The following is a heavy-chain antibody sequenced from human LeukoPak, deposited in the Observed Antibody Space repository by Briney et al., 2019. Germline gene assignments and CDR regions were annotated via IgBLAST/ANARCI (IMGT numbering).Heavy chain of an antibody. CDR2: ISSSSSTI. V-gene: IGHV3-48*01. J-gene: IGHJ6*04. CDR1: GFTFSSYS. CDR3: AELGITMIGGV. D-gene: IGHD3-10*02. Sequence: GGSLRLSCAASGFTFSSYSMNRVRQAPGKGLEWVSYISSSSSTIYYADSVKGRFTISRDNAKNSLYLQMNSLRAEDTAVYYCAELGITMIGGVWGKGTTVTISS.